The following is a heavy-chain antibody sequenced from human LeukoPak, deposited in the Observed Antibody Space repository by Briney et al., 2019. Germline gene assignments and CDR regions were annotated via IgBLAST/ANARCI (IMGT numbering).Heavy chain of an antibody. CDR3: ATGPYSGTVRLDY. D-gene: IGHD1-26*01. CDR1: ADSISGGSYY. Sequence: PSETLSLTCTVSADSISGGSYYLNWIRQPAGKGLEWIGRVYTRGSTNYNPSLKSRVTMSVDTSKHQFSLKLSSVTAADTAVYYCATGPYSGTVRLDYWGQGTLVTVSS. CDR2: VYTRGST. J-gene: IGHJ4*02. V-gene: IGHV4-61*02.